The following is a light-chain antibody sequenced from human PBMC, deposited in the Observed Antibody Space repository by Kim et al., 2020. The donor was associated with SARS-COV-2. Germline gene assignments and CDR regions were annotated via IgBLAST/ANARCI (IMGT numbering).Light chain of an antibody. CDR2: KAS. Sequence: ASGGDRVTITCRTSQSISSWLAWYQQKPGKAPKLLIYKASSLESGVPTRFSGSGSGTEFTLTISSLQPDDFATYYCQQYNSYPMYTFGQETKLEI. CDR3: QQYNSYPMYT. V-gene: IGKV1-5*03. J-gene: IGKJ2*01. CDR1: QSISSW.